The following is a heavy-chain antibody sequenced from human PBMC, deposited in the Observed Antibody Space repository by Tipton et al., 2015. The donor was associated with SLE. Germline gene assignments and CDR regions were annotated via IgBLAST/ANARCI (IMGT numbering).Heavy chain of an antibody. CDR1: GFDFPDFY. CDR3: ATVGLDGGSLYYFDS. D-gene: IGHD3-16*01. V-gene: IGHV3-11*06. CDR2: ITHTGTYT. Sequence: LSLTCAASGFDFPDFYMSWIRQAPGKGLEWISYITHTGTYTNYADSVKGRFAISRDNAKNSLYLQMNSLTVEDTAVYYCATVGLDGGSLYYFDSWGQGTLVSVSS. J-gene: IGHJ4*02.